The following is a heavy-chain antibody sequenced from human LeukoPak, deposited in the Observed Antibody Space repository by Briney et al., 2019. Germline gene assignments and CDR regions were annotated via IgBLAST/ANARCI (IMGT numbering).Heavy chain of an antibody. Sequence: GGSLRLSCEASEFTFSSYGMHWVRQAPGKGLEWVAFIRYDGSNKYYADSVKGRFTISRDNSKHTLYLQMNSLRAEDTAVYYCARGYSYGYFYGSKVKTYYFDYWGQGTLVTVSS. D-gene: IGHD5-18*01. J-gene: IGHJ4*02. CDR2: IRYDGSNK. CDR1: EFTFSSYG. V-gene: IGHV3-30*02. CDR3: ARGYSYGYFYGSKVKTYYFDY.